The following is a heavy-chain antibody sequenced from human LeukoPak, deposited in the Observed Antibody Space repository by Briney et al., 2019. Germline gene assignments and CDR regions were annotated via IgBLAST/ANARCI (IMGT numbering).Heavy chain of an antibody. CDR1: GFTFDDYA. D-gene: IGHD6-13*01. J-gene: IGHJ3*02. V-gene: IGHV3-9*01. Sequence: GGSLRLPCAASGFTFDDYAMHWVRQAPGKGLEWVSGISWNSGSVGYADSVKGRFTISRDNAKNSLYLQMNSLRAEDTALYYCAKDKAAAIEDAFDIWGQGTMVTVSS. CDR3: AKDKAAAIEDAFDI. CDR2: ISWNSGSV.